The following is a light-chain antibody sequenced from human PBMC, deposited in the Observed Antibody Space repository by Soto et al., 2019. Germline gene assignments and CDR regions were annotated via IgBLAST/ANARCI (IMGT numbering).Light chain of an antibody. V-gene: IGKV3-15*01. CDR1: QHVSSN. J-gene: IGKJ2*01. CDR3: QHYNNWPYT. CDR2: RAS. Sequence: EIVMTQSPATLSVSPGGSATLSCRASQHVSSNFAWYRQKPGHAPTLVIYRASTSATGIPVSFSVSGSVTEFTLNIISLQSEDLAVYYCQHYNNWPYTFGQGTKLEIK.